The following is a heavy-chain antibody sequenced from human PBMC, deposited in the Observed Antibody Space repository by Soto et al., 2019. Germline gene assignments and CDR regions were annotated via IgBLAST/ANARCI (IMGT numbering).Heavy chain of an antibody. CDR2: IIPIFGTA. V-gene: IGHV1-69*13. CDR1: GGTFSSYA. Sequence: GASVKVSCKASGGTFSSYAISWVRQAPGQGLEWMGGIIPIFGTANYAQKFQGRVTITADESTSTAYMELSSLRSEDTAVYYCAVGMVRGVSVYYYYGMDVWGQGTTVTVSS. CDR3: AVGMVRGVSVYYYYGMDV. D-gene: IGHD3-10*01. J-gene: IGHJ6*02.